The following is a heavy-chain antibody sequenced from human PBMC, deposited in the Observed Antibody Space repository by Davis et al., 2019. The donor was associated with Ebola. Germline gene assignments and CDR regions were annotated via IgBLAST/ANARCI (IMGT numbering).Heavy chain of an antibody. Sequence: AASVKVSCKASGYTFTGYYMHWVRQAPGQGLEWMGRINPNSGGTNYAQKFQGRVTMTRDTSISTAYMELRSLRSDDTAVYYCARSPYASGNYFDYWGQGTLVTVSS. CDR1: GYTFTGYY. D-gene: IGHD3-10*01. J-gene: IGHJ4*02. V-gene: IGHV1-2*06. CDR3: ARSPYASGNYFDY. CDR2: INPNSGGT.